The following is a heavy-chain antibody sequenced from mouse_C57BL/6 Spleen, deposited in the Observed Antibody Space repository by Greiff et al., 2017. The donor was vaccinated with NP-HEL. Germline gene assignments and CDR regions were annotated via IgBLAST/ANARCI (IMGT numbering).Heavy chain of an antibody. Sequence: EVKLVESGEGLVKPGGSLKLSCAASGFTFSNYAMSWVRQTPEKRLEWVAYISSGGDYIYYADTVKGRFTISRDNARNTLYLQMSSLKSEDTAMYYCTREGYGSSLDYWGQGTTLTVSS. V-gene: IGHV5-9-1*02. CDR2: ISSGGDYI. J-gene: IGHJ2*01. D-gene: IGHD1-1*01. CDR1: GFTFSNYA. CDR3: TREGYGSSLDY.